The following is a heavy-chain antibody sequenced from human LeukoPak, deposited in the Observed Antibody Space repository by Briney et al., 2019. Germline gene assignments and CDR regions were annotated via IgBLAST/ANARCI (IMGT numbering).Heavy chain of an antibody. D-gene: IGHD2-21*01. CDR3: ARLVIGIYYFDY. CDR2: IYYSGST. V-gene: IGHV4-34*01. J-gene: IGHJ4*02. Sequence: SETLSLTCAVYSGSFSGYYWGWIRQPPGKGLEWIGSIYYSGSTYYNPSLKSRVTISVDTSKNQFSLKLSSVTAADTAVYYCARLVIGIYYFDYWGQGTLVTVSS. CDR1: SGSFSGYY.